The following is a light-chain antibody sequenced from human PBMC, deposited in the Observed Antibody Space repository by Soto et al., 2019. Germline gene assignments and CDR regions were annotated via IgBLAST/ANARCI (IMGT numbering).Light chain of an antibody. CDR3: SSFTATTSLVV. CDR2: EVN. J-gene: IGLJ2*01. V-gene: IGLV2-14*03. Sequence: QSALTQPASVSGSPGQSITISCSGTSNDVGGYDYVSWYQQHPGKAPKLIIFEVNTRPSGISFRFSGSKSGNTASLTISGLQAGDEADYYCSSFTATTSLVVFGGGTKLTVL. CDR1: SNDVGGYDY.